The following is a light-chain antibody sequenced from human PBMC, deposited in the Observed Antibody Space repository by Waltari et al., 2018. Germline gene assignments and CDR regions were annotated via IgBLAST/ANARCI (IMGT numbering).Light chain of an antibody. CDR1: QSITRY. CDR3: QQYDTYSFT. J-gene: IGKJ2*01. CDR2: DAS. Sequence: DIQMTQSPSSLSASVGDRVTITCRASQSITRYLNWYQQKPGKAPKLLIYDASTLKTGVPSRISGSGSGTDFTLTINGLQPDDFATYYCQQYDTYSFTFGQGTKLEIK. V-gene: IGKV1-5*01.